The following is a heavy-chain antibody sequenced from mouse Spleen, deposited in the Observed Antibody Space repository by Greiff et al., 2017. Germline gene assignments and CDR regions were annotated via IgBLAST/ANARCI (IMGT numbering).Heavy chain of an antibody. CDR2: ISSGGSYT. CDR1: GFTFSSYA. V-gene: IGHV5-9-3*01. CDR3: ARHEGNPYYFDY. D-gene: IGHD2-1*01. Sequence: DVKLVESGGGLVKPGGSLKLSCAASGFTFSSYAMSWVRQTPEKRLEWVATISSGGSYTYYPDSVKGRFTISRDNAKNTLYLQMSSLRSEDTAMYYCARHEGNPYYFDYWGQGTTLTVSS. J-gene: IGHJ2*01.